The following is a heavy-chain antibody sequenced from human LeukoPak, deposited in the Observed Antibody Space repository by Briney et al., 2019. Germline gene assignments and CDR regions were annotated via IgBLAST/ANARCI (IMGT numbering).Heavy chain of an antibody. CDR3: ARRAFSIAAAGTLGWFDP. CDR1: GGSISSSSYY. D-gene: IGHD6-13*01. Sequence: PSETLSLTCTVSGGSISSSSYYWGWIRQPPGKGLEWIGIIYYSGSTYYNPSLKSRVTISVDTSKNQFSLKLSSVTAADTAVYYCARRAFSIAAAGTLGWFDPWGQGTLVTVSS. J-gene: IGHJ5*02. CDR2: IYYSGST. V-gene: IGHV4-39*01.